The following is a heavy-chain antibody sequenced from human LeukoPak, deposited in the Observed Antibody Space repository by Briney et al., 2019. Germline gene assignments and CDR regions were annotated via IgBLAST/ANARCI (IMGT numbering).Heavy chain of an antibody. CDR2: IGGSGGRT. CDR3: AKGVGYCSGGSCYSGYYYGMDV. D-gene: IGHD2-15*01. CDR1: GFTFSTYA. Sequence: PGGSLRLSCGPSGFTFSTYAMSWVRHGPLKGLEWVSAIGGSGGRTDYADSVKGRFIISRDNSKNAVYLQMNSLRAEDSAVYYCAKGVGYCSGGSCYSGYYYGMDVWGQGTTVTVSS. V-gene: IGHV3-23*01. J-gene: IGHJ6*02.